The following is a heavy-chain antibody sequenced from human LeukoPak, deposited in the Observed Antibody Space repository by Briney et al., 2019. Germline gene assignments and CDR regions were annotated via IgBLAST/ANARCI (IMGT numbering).Heavy chain of an antibody. V-gene: IGHV4-59*01. D-gene: IGHD5-12*01. CDR3: AIDRSGYGALSYYGMDV. CDR2: IYYSGST. Sequence: PSETLSLTCTVSGGSISSYYWSWIRQPPGKGLEWIGYIYYSGSTNYNPSLKSRVTISVDTSKNQFSLKLSSVTAADTAVYYCAIDRSGYGALSYYGMDVWGQGTTVTVSS. CDR1: GGSISSYY. J-gene: IGHJ6*02.